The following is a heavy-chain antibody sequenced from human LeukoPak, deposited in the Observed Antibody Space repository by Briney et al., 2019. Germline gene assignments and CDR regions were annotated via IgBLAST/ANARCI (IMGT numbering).Heavy chain of an antibody. J-gene: IGHJ5*02. Sequence: GGSLRLSCAASGFTFNDYYMSWLRQAPGKGLEWLSYINIGGTNTHYADSVKGRFTISRDNAKKSLYLEMNNLRVEDTAVYYCATDGAGFDTWGQGVLVTVSS. V-gene: IGHV3-11*01. CDR1: GFTFNDYY. CDR3: ATDGAGFDT. CDR2: INIGGTNT.